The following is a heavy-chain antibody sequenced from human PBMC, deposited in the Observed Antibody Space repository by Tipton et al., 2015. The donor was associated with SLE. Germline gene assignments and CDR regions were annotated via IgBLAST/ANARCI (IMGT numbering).Heavy chain of an antibody. V-gene: IGHV3-21*01. CDR1: GFTFSSYS. J-gene: IGHJ5*02. CDR3: AREGGGTGGWFDP. Sequence: SLRLSCAASGFTFSSYSMNWVRQAPGKGLEWVSSISSSSSYIYYADSVKGRFTISRDNAKNSLYLQMNSLRAEDTAVYYCAREGGGTGGWFDPWGQGTLVTVSS. D-gene: IGHD2-8*02. CDR2: ISSSSSYI.